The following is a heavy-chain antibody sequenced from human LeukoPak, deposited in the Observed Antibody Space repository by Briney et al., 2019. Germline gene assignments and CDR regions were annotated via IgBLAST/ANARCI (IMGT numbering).Heavy chain of an antibody. CDR3: ARDPPGIAASVSGG. CDR2: IYSGGST. Sequence: GGSLRLSCTASGFTVSNNYMDWVRPAPGKGLEWVSLIYSGGSTHYADSVKGRFTISRDNSKNTLYLQMNSLRVEDTAVYYCARDPPGIAASVSGGWGQGTLVTVSS. J-gene: IGHJ4*02. CDR1: GFTVSNNY. D-gene: IGHD6-13*01. V-gene: IGHV3-53*01.